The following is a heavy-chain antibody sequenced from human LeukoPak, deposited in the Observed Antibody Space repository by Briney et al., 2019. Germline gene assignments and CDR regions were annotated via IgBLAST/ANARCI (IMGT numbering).Heavy chain of an antibody. CDR3: IKSYSSSSSEYFQH. Sequence: ASVKVFCKASGYTFTSYGISWVRPAPGQGLEWMGWISAYNGNTNYAQKLQGRVTMTTDTSTSTAYMELRSLRSDDTAVYYCIKSYSSSSSEYFQHWGQGTLVTVSS. J-gene: IGHJ1*01. V-gene: IGHV1-18*01. D-gene: IGHD6-6*01. CDR2: ISAYNGNT. CDR1: GYTFTSYG.